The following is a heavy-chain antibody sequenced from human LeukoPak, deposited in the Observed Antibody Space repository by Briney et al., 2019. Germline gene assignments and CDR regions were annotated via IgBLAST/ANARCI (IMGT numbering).Heavy chain of an antibody. J-gene: IGHJ6*04. CDR3: ARRLGDYYYYGMDV. V-gene: IGHV3-7*03. CDR1: GFTFSSYW. CDR2: IKQDGSEK. Sequence: GGSLRLSCAASGFTFSSYWMSWVRQAPGKGLEWVANIKQDGSEKHYVDSVKGRFTISRDNAKNSLYLQMNSLRAEDTAVYYCARRLGDYYYYGMDVWGKGTTVTVSS. D-gene: IGHD4-11*01.